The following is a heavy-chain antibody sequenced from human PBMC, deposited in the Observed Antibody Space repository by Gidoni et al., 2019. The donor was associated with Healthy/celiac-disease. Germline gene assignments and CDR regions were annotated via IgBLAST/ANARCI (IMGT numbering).Heavy chain of an antibody. CDR3: ATVGSAGFDP. J-gene: IGHJ5*02. Sequence: EVQLVESGGGLVKPGGSLSLSCAASGFTLGSYSMNWVRQAPGKGLEWVSSISSSSSYIYYADSVKGRFTISRDNAKNSLYLQMNSLRAEDTAVYYCATVGSAGFDPWGQGTLVTVSS. V-gene: IGHV3-21*01. CDR1: GFTLGSYS. CDR2: ISSSSSYI. D-gene: IGHD2-15*01.